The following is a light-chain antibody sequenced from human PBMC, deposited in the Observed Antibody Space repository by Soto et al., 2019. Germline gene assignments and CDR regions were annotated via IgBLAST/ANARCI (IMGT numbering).Light chain of an antibody. CDR2: DNG. Sequence: QSVLTQPPSVSAAPGQKVTISCSGSSSNVGSNYVSWYQQLPGTAPKLLISDNGKRPSGIPDRFSGSQSGTSATLGITGLQTGDEVDYYCGTWDNSLSAVFGGGTKLTVL. CDR1: SSNVGSNY. J-gene: IGLJ2*01. V-gene: IGLV1-51*01. CDR3: GTWDNSLSAV.